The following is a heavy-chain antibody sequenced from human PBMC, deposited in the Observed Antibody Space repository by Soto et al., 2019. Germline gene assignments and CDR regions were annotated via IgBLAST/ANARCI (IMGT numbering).Heavy chain of an antibody. J-gene: IGHJ4*02. CDR1: GFTFSNAW. CDR3: TTAPGSRSRILDY. CDR2: IKSKTDGGTT. Sequence: EVQLVESGGGLVKPGGSLRLSCAASGFTFSNAWMNWVRQAPGKGLEWVGRIKSKTDGGTTDYAAPVKGRFTISRDDSKNTLYLQMNSLKTEDTAVYYCTTAPGSRSRILDYWGQGTLVTVSS. D-gene: IGHD6-13*01. V-gene: IGHV3-15*07.